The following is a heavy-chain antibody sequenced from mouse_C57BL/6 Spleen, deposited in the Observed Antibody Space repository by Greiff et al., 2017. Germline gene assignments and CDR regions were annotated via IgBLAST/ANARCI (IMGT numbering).Heavy chain of an antibody. Sequence: EVQLQQSGPELVKPGASVKISCKASGYTFTDYYMNWVKQSHGKSLEWIGDINPNNGGTSYNQKFKGKATLTVDKSSSTAYMELRSLTSEDSAVYYCARDIDGSSLFAYWGQGTLVTVSA. J-gene: IGHJ3*01. V-gene: IGHV1-26*01. CDR2: INPNNGGT. D-gene: IGHD1-1*01. CDR1: GYTFTDYY. CDR3: ARDIDGSSLFAY.